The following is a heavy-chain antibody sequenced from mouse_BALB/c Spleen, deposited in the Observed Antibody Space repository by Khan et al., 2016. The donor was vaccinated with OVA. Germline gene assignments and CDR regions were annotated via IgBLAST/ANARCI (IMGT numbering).Heavy chain of an antibody. D-gene: IGHD4-1*01. CDR3: ARSPGTSFDY. J-gene: IGHJ2*01. CDR2: IDPANGNT. CDR1: GFNIKDTY. Sequence: VQLKESGAELVKPGASVKLSCTASGFNIKDTYMHWVKQRPEQGLEWIGRIDPANGNTKYDPKFQGKPTITADTSSNTAYLQLSSLTSEDTAVYYCARSPGTSFDYWGQGTTLTVSS. V-gene: IGHV14-3*02.